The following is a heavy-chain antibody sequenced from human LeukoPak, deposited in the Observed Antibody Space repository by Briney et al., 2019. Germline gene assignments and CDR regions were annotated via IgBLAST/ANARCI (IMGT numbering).Heavy chain of an antibody. D-gene: IGHD5-24*01. V-gene: IGHV4-38-2*01. CDR3: ARRRWLQLEGFDY. J-gene: IGHJ4*02. CDR1: GYSISSGYY. Sequence: SETLSLTCAVSGYSISSGYYRGWIRQPPGKGLEWIGSIYHSGSTYYNPSLKSRVTISVDTSKNQFSLKLSSVTAADTAVYYCARRRWLQLEGFDYWGQGTLVTVSS. CDR2: IYHSGST.